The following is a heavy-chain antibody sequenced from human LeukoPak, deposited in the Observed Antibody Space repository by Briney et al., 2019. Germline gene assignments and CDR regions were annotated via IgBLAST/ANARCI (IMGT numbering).Heavy chain of an antibody. V-gene: IGHV4-4*07. CDR3: ARDRGGWLDP. J-gene: IGHJ5*02. CDR1: GRLINSYY. Sequence: PSETLSLTCTVWGRLINSYYWSWMRRPAGKGLEWIRRIYTSGSNNYNPSLNSRVTMSVDTSKNQFSLKLSSVAAADAAVYYCARDRGGWLDPWGQGTLVTVSS. CDR2: IYTSGSN.